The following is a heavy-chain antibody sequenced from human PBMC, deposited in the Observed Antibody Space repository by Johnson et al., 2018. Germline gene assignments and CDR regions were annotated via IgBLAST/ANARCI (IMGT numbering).Heavy chain of an antibody. D-gene: IGHD3-10*01. Sequence: VQLVQSGGGLVQHRGSLRLSCAASGFSVSGDYMNWVRQAPGKGLEWASVIYSEGSTHYADSVKGRFTVSRYISKYTLYRQISSLRPEDTAVYFCARTSRGSFDIWGQVTMVTFCS. CDR1: GFSVSGDY. CDR2: IYSEGST. V-gene: IGHV3-66*02. CDR3: ARTSRGSFDI. J-gene: IGHJ3*02.